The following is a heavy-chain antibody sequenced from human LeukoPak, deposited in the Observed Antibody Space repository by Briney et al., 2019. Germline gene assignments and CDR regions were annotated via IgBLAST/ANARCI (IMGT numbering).Heavy chain of an antibody. CDR1: GGSMKNSF. V-gene: IGHV4-59*01. J-gene: IGHJ5*02. CDR2: ISDSGIT. Sequence: PSETLSLTCSVSGGSMKNSFWSWIRQPPGKGLEWIGYISDSGITNYNPSLKSRVSFSVDTSKGHFYLNLRSVTAADTALYFCARNRFYLSGAYYFDPWGRGTLVTASS. CDR3: ARNRFYLSGAYYFDP. D-gene: IGHD3-22*01.